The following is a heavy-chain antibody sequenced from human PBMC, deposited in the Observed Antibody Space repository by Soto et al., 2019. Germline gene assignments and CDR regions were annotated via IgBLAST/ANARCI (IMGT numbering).Heavy chain of an antibody. CDR2: ISPDNGNT. Sequence: QVQLVQSGGEVKKPGASVKVSCKASGYTFTIYGINWVRQAPGQGLEWMGWISPDNGNTNYAQKLQGRVTMTTDTSTSTACMELRSLRSDATAVYYCARALGYSGYAGMDVGGQGTTVTVSS. D-gene: IGHD5-12*01. CDR1: GYTFTIYG. CDR3: ARALGYSGYAGMDV. V-gene: IGHV1-18*01. J-gene: IGHJ6*02.